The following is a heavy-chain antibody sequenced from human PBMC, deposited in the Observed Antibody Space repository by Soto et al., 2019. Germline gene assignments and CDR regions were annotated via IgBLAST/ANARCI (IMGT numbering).Heavy chain of an antibody. CDR3: ARVVGYYDSSGYYYQNNYFDY. Sequence: SETLSLTCTVSGGSISSGDYYWSWIRQPPGKGLEWIGYIYYSGSTYYNPSLKSRVTISVDTSKNQFSLKLSSVTAADTAVYYCARVVGYYDSSGYYYQNNYFDYWGQGTLVTVS. CDR1: GGSISSGDYY. CDR2: IYYSGST. D-gene: IGHD3-22*01. J-gene: IGHJ4*02. V-gene: IGHV4-30-4*01.